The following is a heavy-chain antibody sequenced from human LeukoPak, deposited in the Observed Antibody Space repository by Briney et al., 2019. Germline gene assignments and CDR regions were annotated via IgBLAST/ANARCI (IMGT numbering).Heavy chain of an antibody. Sequence: GGSLRLSCAASGFTFSSYEVNWVRQAPGKGLEWVSYISRSGGTIYYADSVKGRFTISRDNAKNSLYLQMNSLRAEDTAVYFCARGVYYDLLSGSFDAFDIWGQGTAVTVSS. V-gene: IGHV3-48*03. CDR3: ARGVYYDLLSGSFDAFDI. D-gene: IGHD3-3*01. CDR2: ISRSGGTI. CDR1: GFTFSSYE. J-gene: IGHJ3*02.